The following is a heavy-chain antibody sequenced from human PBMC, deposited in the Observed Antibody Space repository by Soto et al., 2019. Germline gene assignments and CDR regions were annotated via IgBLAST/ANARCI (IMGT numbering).Heavy chain of an antibody. CDR2: ISSSSSYV. D-gene: IGHD6-13*01. J-gene: IGHJ5*02. Sequence: GSLRLSCAASGFTFSSYSMNWVRQAPGKGLEWVSSISSSSSYVYYADSVKGRFTISRDNAKNSLYLQMNSLRAEDTAVYYCARDRVPWYPAWFDPWGQGTLVTSPQ. CDR3: ARDRVPWYPAWFDP. CDR1: GFTFSSYS. V-gene: IGHV3-21*01.